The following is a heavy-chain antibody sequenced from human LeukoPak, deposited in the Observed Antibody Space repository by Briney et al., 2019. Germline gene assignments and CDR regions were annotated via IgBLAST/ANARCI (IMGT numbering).Heavy chain of an antibody. J-gene: IGHJ3*02. D-gene: IGHD6-19*01. Sequence: TSVKVSCKASGYTFTNYGISWVRQAPGQGLELVAWISLATGAPSYAQKFQGRVTMTRDMSTSTVYMELSSLRSEDTAVYYCARAGVAGTSRDAFDIWGQGTMVTVSS. CDR3: ARAGVAGTSRDAFDI. CDR1: GYTFTNYG. V-gene: IGHV1-18*01. CDR2: ISLATGAP.